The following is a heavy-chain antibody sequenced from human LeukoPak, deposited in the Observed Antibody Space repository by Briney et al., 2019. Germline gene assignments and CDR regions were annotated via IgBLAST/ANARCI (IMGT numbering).Heavy chain of an antibody. D-gene: IGHD3-10*01. CDR1: GFTFSSAW. Sequence: AGGSLRLSCEASGFTFSSAWMSWVRQAPGKGLEWVGFIRSKAYGGTTEYAASVKGRFTISRDDSKSIAYLQMNSLKTEDTAVYYCTRGEYYFDYWGQGTLVTVSS. J-gene: IGHJ4*02. V-gene: IGHV3-49*04. CDR2: IRSKAYGGTT. CDR3: TRGEYYFDY.